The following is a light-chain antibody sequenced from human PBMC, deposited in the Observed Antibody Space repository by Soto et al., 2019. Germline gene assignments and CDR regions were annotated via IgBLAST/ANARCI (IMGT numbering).Light chain of an antibody. CDR2: DN. CDR1: ISNIGGNT. V-gene: IGLV1-44*01. J-gene: IGLJ2*01. CDR3: AAWDGSLNGVV. Sequence: QSVLTQPPSASGTPGLRVTISCSGSISNIGGNTVSWYQQFPGTAPKLLIYDNERPSGVPDRFSGSKSGTSASLAISGLQSEDEADYYCAAWDGSLNGVVFGGGTKLTVL.